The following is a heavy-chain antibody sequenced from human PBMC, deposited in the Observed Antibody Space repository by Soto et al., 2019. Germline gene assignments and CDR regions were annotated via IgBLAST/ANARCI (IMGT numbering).Heavy chain of an antibody. D-gene: IGHD6-13*01. Sequence: GASVKVSCKTSGYTFTNYGISWVRQAPGQGLEWMGWISAHTGNTNYAQKFQGRVTMTTDTSTSTAYMKLRSLRSDDTAVYYCARVLGYNSSWWRHTAFDIWGQGTMVTVSS. CDR1: GYTFTNYG. CDR2: ISAHTGNT. CDR3: ARVLGYNSSWWRHTAFDI. J-gene: IGHJ3*02. V-gene: IGHV1-18*01.